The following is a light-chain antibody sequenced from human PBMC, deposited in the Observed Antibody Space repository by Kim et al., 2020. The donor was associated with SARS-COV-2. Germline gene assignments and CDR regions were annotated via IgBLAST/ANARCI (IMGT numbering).Light chain of an antibody. Sequence: DIQMIQSPSSLSASVGDRVTMTCRASQSITNYLNWYQQKPGKAPKLLIYAASSLQGGVPSRFSGSGSGTDFTLTINSLQPEDFATYYCQQSYSDLRTFGQGTKVDIK. CDR1: QSITNY. J-gene: IGKJ1*01. CDR2: AAS. CDR3: QQSYSDLRT. V-gene: IGKV1-39*01.